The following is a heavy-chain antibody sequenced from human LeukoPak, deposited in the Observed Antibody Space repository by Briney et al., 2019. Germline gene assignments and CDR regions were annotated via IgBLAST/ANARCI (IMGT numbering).Heavy chain of an antibody. CDR2: IYSGGST. J-gene: IGHJ4*02. V-gene: IGHV3-53*01. Sequence: GGSLRLSCAASGFTVSSNYMSWVRQAPGKGLEWVSVIYSGGSTYYADSVKGRFTISRDNAKNTLYLQMNSLRAEDTAVYYCLRDLNWSLDQWGQGTLVTVSS. CDR3: LRDLNWSLDQ. D-gene: IGHD1-20*01. CDR1: GFTVSSNY.